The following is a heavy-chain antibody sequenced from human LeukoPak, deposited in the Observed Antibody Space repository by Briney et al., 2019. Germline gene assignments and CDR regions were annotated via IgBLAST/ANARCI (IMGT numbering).Heavy chain of an antibody. J-gene: IGHJ6*03. Sequence: SDTLSLTCAVSGYSISSSNWWGWIRQPPGKGLEWIGYIYYSGSTNYNPSLESRVTMSVDTSKNQFSLKLSSVTALDTAVYYCARVSRDCSSTSCYTDWGYYYYYMDVWGKGTTVTVSS. V-gene: IGHV4-28*06. CDR3: ARVSRDCSSTSCYTDWGYYYYYMDV. CDR2: IYYSGST. D-gene: IGHD2-2*02. CDR1: GYSISSSNW.